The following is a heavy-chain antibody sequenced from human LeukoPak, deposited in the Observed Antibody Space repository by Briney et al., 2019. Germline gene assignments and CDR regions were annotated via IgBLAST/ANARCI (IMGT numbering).Heavy chain of an antibody. CDR2: IYYSGST. D-gene: IGHD2-15*01. J-gene: IGHJ4*02. Sequence: PSETLSLTCTVSGGSISSYYWSWIRQPPGKGLEWIGYIYYSGSTNYNPSLKSRVTISVDTSKNQFSLKLSSVTAADTAVYYCAIRYCSGGSCYLGYYFDYWGQGTLVTVSS. V-gene: IGHV4-59*01. CDR3: AIRYCSGGSCYLGYYFDY. CDR1: GGSISSYY.